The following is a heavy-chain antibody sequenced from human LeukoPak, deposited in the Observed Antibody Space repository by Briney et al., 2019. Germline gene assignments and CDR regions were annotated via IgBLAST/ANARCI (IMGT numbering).Heavy chain of an antibody. Sequence: GGSLRLSCAASGFSFSGHWMTWVRQPPGKGLEWVANIKADGSEKYYVDSVKGRFTISRDDAKRTVDLQMDNLRAEDTAIYYCAYRNNFEYWGQGALVTVSS. CDR1: GFSFSGHW. CDR2: IKADGSEK. CDR3: AYRNNFEY. V-gene: IGHV3-7*05. J-gene: IGHJ4*02. D-gene: IGHD1-26*01.